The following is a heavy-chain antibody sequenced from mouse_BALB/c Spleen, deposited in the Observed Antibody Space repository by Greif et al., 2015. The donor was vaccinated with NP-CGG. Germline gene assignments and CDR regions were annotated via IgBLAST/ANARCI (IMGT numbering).Heavy chain of an antibody. V-gene: IGHV1-9*01. CDR2: ILPGSGST. Sequence: VQLQESGAELMKPGASVEISCKATGYTFSSYWIEWVKQRPGHGLEWIGEILPGSGSTNYNEKFKGKATFTADTSSNTAYMQLSSLTSEDSAVYYCARSEGYGPWFAYWGQGTLVTVSA. D-gene: IGHD1-1*01. CDR1: GYTFSSYW. CDR3: ARSEGYGPWFAY. J-gene: IGHJ3*01.